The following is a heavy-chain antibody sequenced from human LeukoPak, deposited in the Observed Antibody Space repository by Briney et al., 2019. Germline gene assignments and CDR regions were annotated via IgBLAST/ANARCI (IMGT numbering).Heavy chain of an antibody. CDR3: ARRVCSGGSCPFDY. V-gene: IGHV4-39*01. J-gene: IGHJ4*02. D-gene: IGHD2-15*01. Sequence: SETLSLTCTVSGESISSSSYYWDWIRQPPGKGLEWIGTIYYSGDTYYNPSLKSRVTISVDTSKNQFSLKLSSVTAADTAVYYCARRVCSGGSCPFDYWGQGTLVTVSS. CDR1: GESISSSSYY. CDR2: IYYSGDT.